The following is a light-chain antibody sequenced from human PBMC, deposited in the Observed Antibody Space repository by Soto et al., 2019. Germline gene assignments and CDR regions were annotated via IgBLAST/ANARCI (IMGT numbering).Light chain of an antibody. CDR3: CSYAGSYTHYV. J-gene: IGLJ1*01. CDR1: SSNIGAGYD. V-gene: IGLV1-40*01. Sequence: QSVLTQPPSVSGAPGQRVTISCTGSSSNIGAGYDVHWYQQLPGTAPKLLIYGNINRPSGVPDRFSGSRSDTSASLAITGLQAEDEADYYCCSYAGSYTHYVFGTGTKLTVL. CDR2: GNI.